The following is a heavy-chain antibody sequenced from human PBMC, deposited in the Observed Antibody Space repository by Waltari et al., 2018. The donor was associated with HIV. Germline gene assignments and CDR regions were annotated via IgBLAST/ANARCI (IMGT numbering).Heavy chain of an antibody. CDR1: GFKFTSYW. CDR3: ASLGF. Sequence: EAKMVESGGGLVQSGGSLRLSCVASGFKFTSYWMNWVRQAPGRGLEWVANINQDGSESYYVDSVKGRFTISRDNAKNSVYLQMNNLRGEDTAVYYCASLGFWGQGTLVTVFS. CDR2: INQDGSES. D-gene: IGHD7-27*01. V-gene: IGHV3-7*03. J-gene: IGHJ4*02.